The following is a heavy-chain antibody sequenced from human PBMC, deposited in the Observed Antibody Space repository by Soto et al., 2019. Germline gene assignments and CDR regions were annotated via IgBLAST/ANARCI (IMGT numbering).Heavy chain of an antibody. CDR2: ISSDGSEK. CDR3: ANSWTTLTTGFDF. J-gene: IGHJ4*02. Sequence: VGSLRLSCVASGFTFSNYAMHWVRQAPGKGLRWVAVISSDGSEKYYLDSVRDRFTISRDNSKNTLYLQMNNLRPEDTAMYYCANSWTTLTTGFDFWGQGTLVTVSS. D-gene: IGHD4-17*01. CDR1: GFTFSNYA. V-gene: IGHV3-30*18.